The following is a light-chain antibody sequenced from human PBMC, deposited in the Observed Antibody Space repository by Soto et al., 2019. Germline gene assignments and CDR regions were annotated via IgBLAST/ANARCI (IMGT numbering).Light chain of an antibody. CDR3: CSSAPSRTFV. Sequence: QSALTQPASVSGSPGQSITISCTGSSSAVGTFSLVSWYQHHPGKVPKLIIYEGSKRPLGVSNRFSGSEPDNTASLTISGLQAEDEADYYCCSSAPSRTFVFGTGTKLTVL. J-gene: IGLJ1*01. V-gene: IGLV2-23*01. CDR1: SSAVGTFSL. CDR2: EGS.